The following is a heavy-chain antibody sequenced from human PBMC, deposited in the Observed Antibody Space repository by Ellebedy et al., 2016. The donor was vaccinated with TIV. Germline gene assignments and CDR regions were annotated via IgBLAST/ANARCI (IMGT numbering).Heavy chain of an antibody. CDR3: ARVSDTDDAFDI. V-gene: IGHV1-18*01. Sequence: ASVKVSCKASGYTFTSYGISWVRQAPGQGLEWMGWISAYNGNTNYAQKLQGRVTMTTDTSTSTAYMELRSLRSEDTAVYYCARVSDTDDAFDIWGQGTMVTVSS. D-gene: IGHD5-18*01. CDR2: ISAYNGNT. J-gene: IGHJ3*02. CDR1: GYTFTSYG.